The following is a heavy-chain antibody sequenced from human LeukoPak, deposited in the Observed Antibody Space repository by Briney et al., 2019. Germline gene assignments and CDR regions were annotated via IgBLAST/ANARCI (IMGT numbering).Heavy chain of an antibody. V-gene: IGHV3-9*01. CDR2: ISWNSGSI. D-gene: IGHD2-2*02. CDR3: AKGYPDAFDI. CDR1: GFTFDDYA. Sequence: PGGSLRLSCAAPGFTFDDYAMHWVRQAPGKGLEWVSGISWNSGSIGYADSVKGRFTISRDNAKNSLYLQMNSLRAEDTALYYCAKGYPDAFDIWGQGTMVTVSS. J-gene: IGHJ3*02.